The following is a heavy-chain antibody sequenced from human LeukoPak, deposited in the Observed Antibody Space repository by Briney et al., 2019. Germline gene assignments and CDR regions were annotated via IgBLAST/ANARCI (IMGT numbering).Heavy chain of an antibody. V-gene: IGHV1-2*02. J-gene: IGHJ5*02. CDR1: GYTFTDYY. D-gene: IGHD6-13*01. CDR3: ARDPRIAATGDDNWFDP. Sequence: AASVKVSCKASGYTFTDYYMHWVRQAPGQGLEWMGWINPNSGGTDYAQKFQGRVTMTRDTSISTAYMELSRLRSDDTAVYFCARDPRIAATGDDNWFDPWGQGTLVTVSS. CDR2: INPNSGGT.